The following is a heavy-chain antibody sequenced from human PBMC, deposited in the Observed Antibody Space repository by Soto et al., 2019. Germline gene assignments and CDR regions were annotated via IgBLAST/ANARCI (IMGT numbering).Heavy chain of an antibody. CDR2: IIPIFGTA. J-gene: IGHJ6*02. D-gene: IGHD6-6*01. Sequence: QVQLVQSGAEVKKPGSSVKVSCKASGGTFSSYAISWVRQAPGQGLEWMGGIIPIFGTANYAQKFQGRVTITADEFTSTAYMELSSLRSEDTAVYYCARTCIAARQTYYYYGMDVWGQGTTVTVSS. V-gene: IGHV1-69*01. CDR1: GGTFSSYA. CDR3: ARTCIAARQTYYYYGMDV.